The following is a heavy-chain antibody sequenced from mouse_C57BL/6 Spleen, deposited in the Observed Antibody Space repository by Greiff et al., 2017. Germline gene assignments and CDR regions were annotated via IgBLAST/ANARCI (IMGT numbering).Heavy chain of an antibody. J-gene: IGHJ3*01. CDR2: IDPENGDT. CDR1: GFNIKDDY. Sequence: VQLQQSGAELVRPGASVKLSCTASGFNIKDDYMHWVKQRPEQGLEWIGWIDPENGDTEYASQFQGKATITADTASNTAYLQLSSLTSEDTAVYYCTFYYYGSSPAWFAYWGQGTLVTVSA. V-gene: IGHV14-4*01. D-gene: IGHD1-1*01. CDR3: TFYYYGSSPAWFAY.